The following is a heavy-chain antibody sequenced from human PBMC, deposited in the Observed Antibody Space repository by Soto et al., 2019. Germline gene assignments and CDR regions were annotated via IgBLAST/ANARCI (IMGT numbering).Heavy chain of an antibody. CDR3: ARHYTSASRNWCGY. CDR2: IYYSGNT. CDR1: GGSRNRSSYF. V-gene: IGHV4-39*01. J-gene: IGHJ4*02. Sequence: PSETLSLTRRVSGGSRNRSSYFWGWVGQPPGKGLEWIGSIYYSGNTYYNPSLRSRVTISVDTSKNQFSLKLSSVTAADMAVFYCARHYTSASRNWCGYRVKRTL. D-gene: IGHD6-19*01.